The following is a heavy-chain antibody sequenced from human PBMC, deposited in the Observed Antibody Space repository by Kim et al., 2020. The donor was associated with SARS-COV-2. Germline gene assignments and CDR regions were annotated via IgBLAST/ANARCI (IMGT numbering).Heavy chain of an antibody. CDR2: IRSKAYGGTT. J-gene: IGHJ4*02. CDR1: GFTFGDYA. D-gene: IGHD6-13*01. Sequence: GGSLRLSCTASGFTFGDYAMSWFRQAPGKGLEWVGCIRSKAYGGTTEYAASVKGRFTISRDDSKSIAYLQMNSLKTEDTAVYYCTRAVSPGIAAAGRGLFDCWRQGTLVTVSS. CDR3: TRAVSPGIAAAGRGLFDC. V-gene: IGHV3-49*03.